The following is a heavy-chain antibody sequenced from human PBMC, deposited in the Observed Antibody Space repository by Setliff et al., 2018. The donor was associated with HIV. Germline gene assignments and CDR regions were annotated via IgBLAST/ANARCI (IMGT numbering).Heavy chain of an antibody. CDR1: GDSIGDYY. CDR3: ARVFPPIRGAPFGTPPGAFDI. Sequence: PSETLSLTCTVSGDSIGDYYWNWIRQPAGKGLEWIGRVYASAYRNYNPSLKSRVTMSVDTSQNQFSLKLRSVNAADTAVYYCARVFPPIRGAPFGTPPGAFDIWGQGTMVTVSS. CDR2: VYASAYR. J-gene: IGHJ3*02. V-gene: IGHV4-4*07. D-gene: IGHD2-15*01.